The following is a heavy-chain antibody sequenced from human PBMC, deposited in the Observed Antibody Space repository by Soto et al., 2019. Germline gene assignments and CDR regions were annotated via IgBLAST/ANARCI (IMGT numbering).Heavy chain of an antibody. CDR3: ATAGGYYYGMDV. J-gene: IGHJ6*02. CDR1: GGTFSSYT. CDR2: IIPILGIA. Sequence: QVQLVQSGAEVKKPGSSVKVSCKASGGTFSSYTISWVRQAPGQGLEWMGRIIPILGIANYAQKFQGRVTIXAXXSTSTAYMELSSLRSEDTAVYYCATAGGYYYGMDVWGQGTTVTVSS. D-gene: IGHD3-10*01. V-gene: IGHV1-69*02.